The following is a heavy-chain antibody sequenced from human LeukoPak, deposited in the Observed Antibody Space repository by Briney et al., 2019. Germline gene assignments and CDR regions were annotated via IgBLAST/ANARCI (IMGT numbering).Heavy chain of an antibody. J-gene: IGHJ5*02. V-gene: IGHV3-11*04. CDR1: GIVFSDYY. Sequence: GGSLRLSCAASGIVFSDYYMTWVRQAPGKGLESISYISYTGRTIHYADSVKGRFTISRDNAQKSLYLQMNSLRAGDTAVYYCARRTSLTGIIDLWGQGTVVSVSS. CDR2: ISYTGRTI. CDR3: ARRTSLTGIIDL. D-gene: IGHD1-1*01.